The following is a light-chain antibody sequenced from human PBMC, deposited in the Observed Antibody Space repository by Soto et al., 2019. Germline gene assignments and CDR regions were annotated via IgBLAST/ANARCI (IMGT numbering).Light chain of an antibody. Sequence: QPVLTQPPSTSGTPGQRVTISCSGSSSNIGSNTVNWYQHLPGTAPKVLIYSNSQRPSGVPDRFSGSKSGTSASLAISGLQSEDEAEYYCSAWDDSVNGVVFGGGTKVTVL. CDR3: SAWDDSVNGVV. CDR2: SNS. CDR1: SSNIGSNT. J-gene: IGLJ2*01. V-gene: IGLV1-44*01.